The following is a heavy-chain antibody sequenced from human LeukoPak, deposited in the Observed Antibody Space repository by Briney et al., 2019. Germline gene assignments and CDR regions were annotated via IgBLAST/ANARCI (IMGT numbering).Heavy chain of an antibody. CDR1: GFTFSSYA. V-gene: IGHV3-23*01. CDR3: ATMPLGYSSGPGFY. Sequence: GGSLRLSCAAPGFTFSSYAMSWVRQAPGKGLEWVSAISGSGGSTYYADSVKGRFTISRDNSKNTLYLQMNSLRAEDTAVYYCATMPLGYSSGPGFYWGQGTLVTVSS. J-gene: IGHJ4*02. D-gene: IGHD6-19*01. CDR2: ISGSGGST.